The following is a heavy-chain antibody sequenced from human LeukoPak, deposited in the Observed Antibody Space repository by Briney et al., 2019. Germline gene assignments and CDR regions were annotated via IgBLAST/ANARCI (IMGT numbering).Heavy chain of an antibody. V-gene: IGHV3-7*01. CDR1: GFTFSSYW. J-gene: IGHJ5*02. Sequence: GGSLRLSCAASGFTFSSYWMTWVRQAPGKGLEWVANIKQDGSEAYYVDSVKGRFTVSRDNAKNSLYLQLNSLGAEDTAVYYCARGELLWFGELPNWFDPWGQGTLVTVSS. D-gene: IGHD3-10*01. CDR2: IKQDGSEA. CDR3: ARGELLWFGELPNWFDP.